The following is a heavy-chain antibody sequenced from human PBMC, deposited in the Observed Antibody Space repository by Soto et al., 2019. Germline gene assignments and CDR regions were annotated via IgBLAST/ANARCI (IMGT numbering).Heavy chain of an antibody. Sequence: QVQLQQWGAGLLKPSETLSLTCAVYGGSFSGYYWTWIRQPPGKGLEWIGEINHSGTINFNPSLKSRLTISLDTSKKHFSLKLSSVTDADTAAYYCARADRTLVTSYSLDVWGQGTTVTVSS. V-gene: IGHV4-34*01. CDR3: ARADRTLVTSYSLDV. CDR2: INHSGTI. J-gene: IGHJ6*02. D-gene: IGHD2-21*02. CDR1: GGSFSGYY.